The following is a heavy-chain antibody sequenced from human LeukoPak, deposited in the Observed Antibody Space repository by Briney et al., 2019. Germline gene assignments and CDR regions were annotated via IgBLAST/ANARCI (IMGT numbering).Heavy chain of an antibody. CDR2: IRGDGGET. J-gene: IGHJ5*01. V-gene: IGHV3-7*01. Sequence: PGESLRLSCVASGFTFRTYWMTWVRQAPGKGLEWVAKIRGDGGETSYGDSVKGRFTISRDNADNSIHLQMTSLRADDSAVYFCARDQRCRDSACYSTDFFDSWGQGTLVSVSS. CDR3: ARDQRCRDSACYSTDFFDS. CDR1: GFTFRTYW. D-gene: IGHD2-21*02.